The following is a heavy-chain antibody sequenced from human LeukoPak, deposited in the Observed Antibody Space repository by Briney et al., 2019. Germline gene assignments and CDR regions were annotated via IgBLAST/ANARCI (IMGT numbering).Heavy chain of an antibody. Sequence: ASVKVSCKASGYTFTSYYMHWVRQAPGQGLEWMGIINPSGGSTSYAQKFQGRVTMTRDMSTSTVYMELSSLGSEDTAVYYCARDPSGYEDLDVWGKGTTVTVSS. D-gene: IGHD5-12*01. CDR1: GYTFTSYY. J-gene: IGHJ6*04. CDR2: INPSGGST. CDR3: ARDPSGYEDLDV. V-gene: IGHV1-46*01.